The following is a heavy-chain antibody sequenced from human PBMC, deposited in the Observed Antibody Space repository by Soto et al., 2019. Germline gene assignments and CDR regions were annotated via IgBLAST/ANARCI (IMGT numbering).Heavy chain of an antibody. V-gene: IGHV3-7*03. Sequence: GSLRLSCVASGFTFTTYWMSWVRQTPGKGLEWVTNIRQDGGAQYYVDSVKGRFTISRDNAKNSVYLQMDSLRVEDTAVYYCVRGGHGSGSYMGSSWGQGILVTVSS. CDR1: GFTFTTYW. D-gene: IGHD3-10*01. CDR2: IRQDGGAQ. J-gene: IGHJ5*02. CDR3: VRGGHGSGSYMGSS.